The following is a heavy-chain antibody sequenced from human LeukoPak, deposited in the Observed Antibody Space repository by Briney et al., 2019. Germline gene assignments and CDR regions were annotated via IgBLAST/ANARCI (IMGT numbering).Heavy chain of an antibody. V-gene: IGHV4-59*01. J-gene: IGHJ4*02. D-gene: IGHD5-18*01. CDR1: GGPISSYY. CDR3: ARAPRGYSYDFDY. CDR2: IYYSGST. Sequence: SETLPLTCSVSGGPISSYYWSWIRQPPGKGLEWIGYIYYSGSTNYNPSLKSRVTISVDTSKNQFSLKLSSVTAADTAVYYCARAPRGYSYDFDYWGQGTLVTVSS.